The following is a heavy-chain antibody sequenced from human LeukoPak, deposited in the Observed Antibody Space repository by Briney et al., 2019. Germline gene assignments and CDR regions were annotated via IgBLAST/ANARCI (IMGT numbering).Heavy chain of an antibody. CDR1: GFTFSSYG. Sequence: GGSLRLSCAAFGFTFSSYGMPWVRQAPGRGLEWMAFIQYDGSNKYYADSVKGRFTISRDNSKNTLYLQMNSLRAEDTAVYYCAKADEGVVAAKYYYYMDVWGKGTTVTISS. V-gene: IGHV3-30*02. CDR3: AKADEGVVAAKYYYYMDV. J-gene: IGHJ6*03. D-gene: IGHD2-15*01. CDR2: IQYDGSNK.